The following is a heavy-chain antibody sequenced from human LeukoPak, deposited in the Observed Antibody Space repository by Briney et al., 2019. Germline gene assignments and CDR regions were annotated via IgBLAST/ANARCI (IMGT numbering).Heavy chain of an antibody. Sequence: KSGGFLRLSCAASGFTFSNAWMSWVRQAPGKGLEWVGRIKNKTDGGTTDYAAPVRGRFTISRDDSKNTLSLQMNSLKTEDTAVYYCATHLTYHDFWSTGIYYYYYAMDVWGQGTTVTVSS. CDR3: ATHLTYHDFWSTGIYYYYYAMDV. J-gene: IGHJ6*02. CDR1: GFTFSNAW. V-gene: IGHV3-15*01. D-gene: IGHD3-3*01. CDR2: IKNKTDGGTT.